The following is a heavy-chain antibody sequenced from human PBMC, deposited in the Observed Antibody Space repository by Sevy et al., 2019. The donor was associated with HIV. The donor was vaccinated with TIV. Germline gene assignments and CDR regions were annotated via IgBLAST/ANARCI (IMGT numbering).Heavy chain of an antibody. D-gene: IGHD4-17*01. CDR1: GFTFSSYW. J-gene: IGHJ4*02. CDR2: INSDGSST. CDR3: ARDPSDYGDYAYFDY. Sequence: GGSLRLSCAASGFTFSSYWMHWVRQAPGKGLVWVSRINSDGSSTSYADSVKGRFTISRDNAKNTLYLQMNSLRAEDTAGYYCARDPSDYGDYAYFDYWGQGTLVTVSS. V-gene: IGHV3-74*01.